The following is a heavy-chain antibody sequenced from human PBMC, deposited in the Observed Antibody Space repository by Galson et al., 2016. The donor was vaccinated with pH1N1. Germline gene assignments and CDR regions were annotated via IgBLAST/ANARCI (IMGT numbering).Heavy chain of an antibody. CDR2: IYTSGST. CDR3: ARDRRVREWGAGTFDI. CDR1: GGSISSGSYY. J-gene: IGHJ3*02. V-gene: IGHV4-61*09. Sequence: SLTCTVSGGSISSGSYYWSWIRQPAGKGLEWIGYIYTSGSTHYNPSLKSRITISVDTSKNQFSLKLSSVTAADPAVYYCARDRRVREWGAGTFDIWGQGRMVTVSS. D-gene: IGHD3-10*01.